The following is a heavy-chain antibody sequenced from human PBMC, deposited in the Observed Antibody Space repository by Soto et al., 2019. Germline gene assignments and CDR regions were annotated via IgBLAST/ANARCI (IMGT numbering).Heavy chain of an antibody. CDR1: GGTFSSYA. J-gene: IGHJ3*02. Sequence: QVQLVQSGAEVKKPGSSVKVSCKASGGTFSSYAISWVRQAPGQGLEWMGGIIPIFGTANYAQKFQGRVTITEDESTSTAYMELSSLRSEDTAVYYCARDQAGYSYGYDAFDIWGQGTMVTVSS. V-gene: IGHV1-69*01. D-gene: IGHD5-18*01. CDR3: ARDQAGYSYGYDAFDI. CDR2: IIPIFGTA.